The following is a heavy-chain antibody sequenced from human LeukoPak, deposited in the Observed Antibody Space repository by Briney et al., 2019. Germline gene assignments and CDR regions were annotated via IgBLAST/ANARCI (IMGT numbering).Heavy chain of an antibody. D-gene: IGHD3-16*02. CDR2: INHSGST. V-gene: IGHV4-34*01. CDR1: GGSFSGYY. J-gene: IGHJ4*02. CDR3: ARSFLFDY. Sequence: SETLSLTCAVYGGSFSGYYWSWIRQPPGKGPEWIGEINHSGSTNYNPTLKSRVTISVDTSKNQFSLKLSSVTAADTAVYYCARSFLFDYWGQGTLVTVSS.